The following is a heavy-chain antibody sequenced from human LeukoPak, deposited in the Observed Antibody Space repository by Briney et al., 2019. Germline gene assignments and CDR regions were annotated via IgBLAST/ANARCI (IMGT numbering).Heavy chain of an antibody. V-gene: IGHV4-39*01. D-gene: IGHD2-15*01. CDR3: ARQVCSGGSCYYFDY. CDR2: IYYSGST. J-gene: IGHJ4*02. CDR1: GGSVSSSSYY. Sequence: SETLSLTCTVSGGSVSSSSYYWGWIRQPPGTGLEWLGSIYYSGSTYYNPSLKSRVTISVDTSKNQFSLKLSSVTAADTAVYYCARQVCSGGSCYYFDYWGQGTLVTVSS.